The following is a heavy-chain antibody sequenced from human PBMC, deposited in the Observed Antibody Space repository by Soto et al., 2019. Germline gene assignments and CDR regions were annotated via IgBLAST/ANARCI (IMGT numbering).Heavy chain of an antibody. V-gene: IGHV1-69*01. D-gene: IGHD1-26*01. Sequence: QVQLVQSGAEVKMPGSSVRVSCKASGGSFSKYGISWVRQAPGQGLEWMGGIIPMFGIGNYAEKFLGRVTITADESRSTSHMELSSLRSEDRAVYFCAGGYRENYFYAMDVWGQGPTVTVSS. CDR2: IIPMFGIG. CDR1: GGSFSKYG. J-gene: IGHJ6*01. CDR3: AGGYRENYFYAMDV.